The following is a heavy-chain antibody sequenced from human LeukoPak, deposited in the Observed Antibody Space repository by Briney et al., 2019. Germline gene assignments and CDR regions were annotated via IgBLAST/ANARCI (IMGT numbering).Heavy chain of an antibody. D-gene: IGHD3-10*01. V-gene: IGHV3-15*01. CDR3: TTLRGYGSASYHGY. J-gene: IGHJ4*02. CDR2: IKSNTDGGTT. CDR1: GFTFTTAW. Sequence: PGGSLSLSCAASGFTFTTAWMTWVRQAPGKGLEWVGRIKSNTDGGTTDYAAPVKGRFTFSRDDSKNTLYLQMNSLKTEDTAVYYCTTLRGYGSASYHGYWGQGTLVTVSS.